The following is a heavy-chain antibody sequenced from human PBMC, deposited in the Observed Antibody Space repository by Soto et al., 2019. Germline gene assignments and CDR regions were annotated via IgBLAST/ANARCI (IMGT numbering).Heavy chain of an antibody. CDR1: GFTFSSYS. V-gene: IGHV3-21*01. CDR3: GRDAENYDFWGGSVKY. J-gene: IGHJ4*02. Sequence: GGSLRLSCAASGFTFSSYSMNWVRQAPGKGLEWVSSIGSSSSYIYYADSVKGRFTISRDNAKNSLYLQMNSLRAEDTAVYYCGRDAENYDFWGGSVKYWGQGTLVTVSS. D-gene: IGHD3-3*01. CDR2: IGSSSSYI.